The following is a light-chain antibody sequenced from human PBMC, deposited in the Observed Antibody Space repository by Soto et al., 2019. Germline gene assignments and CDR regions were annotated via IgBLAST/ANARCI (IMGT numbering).Light chain of an antibody. CDR1: QSVSSSY. CDR3: QQYGSSPPVFT. CDR2: GAS. J-gene: IGKJ3*01. Sequence: EIVLTQSPGTLSLSPGERATRSCRASQSVSSSYLAWYQQKPGQAPRLLIHGASSRATGIPDRFSGSGSGTDFTLTISRLEPEDFAVYYCQQYGSSPPVFTFGPGTKVDI. V-gene: IGKV3-20*01.